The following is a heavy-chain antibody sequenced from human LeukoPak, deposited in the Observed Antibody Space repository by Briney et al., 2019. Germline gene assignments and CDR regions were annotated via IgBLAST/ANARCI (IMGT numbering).Heavy chain of an antibody. CDR1: GDSISSGDYY. D-gene: IGHD3-10*01. J-gene: IGHJ4*02. CDR3: ARWFYYGSGRRQFDY. Sequence: SSGTLSLTCSVSGDSISSGDYYWNWIRQPPGKGLEWIGYIYYSGSTSDNPSLKSRVSISVDTSKNQISLKLSSVTAADTAVYYCARWFYYGSGRRQFDYWGQGALVTVSS. V-gene: IGHV4-30-4*01. CDR2: IYYSGST.